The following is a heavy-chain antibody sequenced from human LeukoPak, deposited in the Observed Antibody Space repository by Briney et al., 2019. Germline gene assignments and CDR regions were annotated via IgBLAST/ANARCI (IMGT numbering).Heavy chain of an antibody. Sequence: GGSLRLSCAASGFSFSIYAMSWVRQAPGKGLEWVSAISGSGGSTYYADSVKGRFTISRDNSKNMLYVQMNSLRAEDTAVYYCAKDDGYSSSWYEYWGQGTLVTVSS. CDR2: ISGSGGST. J-gene: IGHJ4*02. CDR3: AKDDGYSSSWYEY. D-gene: IGHD6-13*01. V-gene: IGHV3-23*01. CDR1: GFSFSIYA.